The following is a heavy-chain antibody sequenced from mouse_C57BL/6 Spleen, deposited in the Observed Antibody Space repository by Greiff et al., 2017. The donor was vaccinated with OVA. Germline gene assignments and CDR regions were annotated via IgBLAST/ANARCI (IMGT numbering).Heavy chain of an antibody. CDR1: GYTFTSYW. CDR2: IDPNSGGT. J-gene: IGHJ4*01. D-gene: IGHD2-1*01. CDR3: ARYFDGNYDYYAMDY. Sequence: QVQLQQPGAELVKPGASVKLSCKASGYTFTSYWMHWVTQRPGRGLEWIGRIDPNSGGTKYNEKFKSKATLTVDKPSSTAYMQLSSMTSEDSAVYYCARYFDGNYDYYAMDYWGQGTSVTVSS. V-gene: IGHV1-72*01.